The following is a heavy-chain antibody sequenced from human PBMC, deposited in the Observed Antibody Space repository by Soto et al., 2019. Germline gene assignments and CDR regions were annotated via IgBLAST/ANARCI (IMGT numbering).Heavy chain of an antibody. CDR2: IYWDDDI. J-gene: IGHJ5*02. CDR3: ARSYYGFQWPPIRWFDP. D-gene: IGHD3-3*01. Sequence: QITLKESGPTLVKPTQTLTVTCTFSGFSLTSSGVGVGWIRQPPGKALEWVALIYWDDDIRYSPSLKSRLTITKDTSKNQVVLKMTTIDPLDTATYSFARSYYGFQWPPIRWFDPWGQCILVTVSS. V-gene: IGHV2-5*02. CDR1: GFSLTSSGVG.